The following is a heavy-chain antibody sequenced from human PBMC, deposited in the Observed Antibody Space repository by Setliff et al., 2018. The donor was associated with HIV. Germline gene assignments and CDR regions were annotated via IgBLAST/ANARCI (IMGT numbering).Heavy chain of an antibody. J-gene: IGHJ4*02. Sequence: GGSLRLSCAASGFTFSSSAMSWVRQAPGQGLEWVSAMSGSGSYTHYADSVVGRFTISRDNSKNTLYLQMNSLRAEDTAVYYCARGSGAYFFHYFDHWGQGTLVTVSS. D-gene: IGHD4-17*01. CDR2: MSGSGSYT. CDR1: GFTFSSSA. CDR3: ARGSGAYFFHYFDH. V-gene: IGHV3-23*01.